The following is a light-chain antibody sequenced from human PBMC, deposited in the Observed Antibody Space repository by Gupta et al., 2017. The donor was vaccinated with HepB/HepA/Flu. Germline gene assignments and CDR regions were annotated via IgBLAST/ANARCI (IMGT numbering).Light chain of an antibody. V-gene: IGLV3-19*01. CDR2: GKN. CDR3: NSRDSSLNTPYV. CDR1: SLRRSF. J-gene: IGLJ1*01. Sequence: PELTQAPYASVALGQTVRITCQGDSLRRSFASWYQQKPGQAPGLVIYGKNNRPSGIPDRFSGSRSGNTASLTITGAQAEDEADYYCNSRDSSLNTPYVFGTGTKVIVL.